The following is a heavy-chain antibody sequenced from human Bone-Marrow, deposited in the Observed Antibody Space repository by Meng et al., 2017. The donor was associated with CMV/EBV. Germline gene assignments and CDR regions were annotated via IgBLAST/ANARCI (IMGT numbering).Heavy chain of an antibody. CDR1: GYRFSDYG. V-gene: IGHV1-18*01. Sequence: ASVKVSCKASGYRFSDYGLSWVRQAPGQRPEWLGWISAYSGDTKYAERFQGRVSMTTDTSTSTAHMELRSLTSDDTAVYYCARDHVLRGAYSAYWGQGTPVTVSS. CDR3: ARDHVLRGAYSAY. J-gene: IGHJ4*02. CDR2: ISAYSGDT. D-gene: IGHD3-10*01.